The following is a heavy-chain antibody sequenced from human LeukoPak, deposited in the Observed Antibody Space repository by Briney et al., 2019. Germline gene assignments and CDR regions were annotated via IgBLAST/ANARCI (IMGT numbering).Heavy chain of an antibody. D-gene: IGHD3-3*01. CDR3: AKDGVTIGRNYYYYYGMDV. J-gene: IGHJ6*02. CDR1: GFTFSSYA. V-gene: IGHV3-23*01. Sequence: PGGSLRLSCAASGFTFSSYAMSWVRQAPGKGLEWVSAISGSGGSTYYADSVKGRFTISRDNSKNTLYLQMNSLRAEDTAVYYCAKDGVTIGRNYYYYYGMDVWGRETTVTVSS. CDR2: ISGSGGST.